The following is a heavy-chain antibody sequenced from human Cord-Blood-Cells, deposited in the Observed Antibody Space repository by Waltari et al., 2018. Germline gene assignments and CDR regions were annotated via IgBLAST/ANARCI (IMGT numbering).Heavy chain of an antibody. CDR1: GFTFSSYA. J-gene: IGHJ2*01. CDR2: ISDDGSNK. D-gene: IGHD2-2*01. CDR3: ARPSEYQLLYRYFDL. Sequence: QVQLVESGGGVVQPGRSLRLSCAASGFTFSSYAMHWVRQAPGKGLGGVAVISDDGSNKYYADSVKGGFTISRDNSKNTLYLQMNSLRAEDTAVYYCARPSEYQLLYRYFDLWGRGTLVTVSS. V-gene: IGHV3-30*04.